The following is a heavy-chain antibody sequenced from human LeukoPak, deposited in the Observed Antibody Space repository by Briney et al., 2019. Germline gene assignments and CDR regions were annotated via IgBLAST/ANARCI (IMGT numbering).Heavy chain of an antibody. CDR1: GFTFSSYS. CDR2: ISSSSSYI. J-gene: IGHJ4*02. Sequence: GGSLRLSCAASGFTFSSYSMNWVRQAPGKGLEWVSSISSSSSYIYYADSVKGRFTISRDNAKNSLYLQMNSLRAEDTAVCYCARGQVGAADYWGQGTLVTVSS. CDR3: ARGQVGAADY. D-gene: IGHD1-26*01. V-gene: IGHV3-21*01.